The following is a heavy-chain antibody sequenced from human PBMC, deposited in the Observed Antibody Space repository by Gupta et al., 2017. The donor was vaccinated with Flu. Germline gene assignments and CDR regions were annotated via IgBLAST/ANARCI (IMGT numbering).Heavy chain of an antibody. CDR3: ARDLCSSTSCYQYFDY. CDR2: ISYDGSNK. J-gene: IGHJ4*02. V-gene: IGHV3-30-3*01. Sequence: GLEWVAVISYDGSNKYYADSVKGRFTISRDNSKNTLYLQMNSLRAEDTAVYYCARDLCSSTSCYQYFDYWGQGTLVTVSS. D-gene: IGHD2-2*01.